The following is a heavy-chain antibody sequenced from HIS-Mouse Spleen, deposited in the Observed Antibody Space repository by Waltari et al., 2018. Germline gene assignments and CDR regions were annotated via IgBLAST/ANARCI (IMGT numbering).Heavy chain of an antibody. J-gene: IGHJ4*02. CDR2: IGTAGDT. CDR1: GFPFGCYY. D-gene: IGHD4-4*01. Sequence: EVQLVESGGGLVQPGGSLSLSCAASGFPFGCYYMHWVRQATGKGLEWVSAIGTAGDTYYPGSVKGRFTISRENAKNYLYLQMNSLRAGDTAVYYCARGYSNYVPYFDYWGQGTLVTVSS. V-gene: IGHV3-13*01. CDR3: ARGYSNYVPYFDY.